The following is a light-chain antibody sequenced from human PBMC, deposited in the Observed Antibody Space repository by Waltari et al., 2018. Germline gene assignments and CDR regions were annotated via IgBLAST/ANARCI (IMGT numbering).Light chain of an antibody. V-gene: IGKV4-1*01. J-gene: IGKJ4*01. CDR1: QTVLYSSNNKNY. Sequence: DIVMTQSPDSLAVSLGERATINCKSSQTVLYSSNNKNYLAWYQQKPGQPPKLLIYWAASRESGVPVRFSGSGSGTDFTRTISSLQAEDVAVDYCQQYSTTPLTFGGGTKVEVK. CDR2: WAA. CDR3: QQYSTTPLT.